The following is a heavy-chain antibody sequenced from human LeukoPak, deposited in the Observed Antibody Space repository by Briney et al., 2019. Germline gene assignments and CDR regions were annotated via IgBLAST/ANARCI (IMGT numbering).Heavy chain of an antibody. D-gene: IGHD3-3*01. V-gene: IGHV3-15*01. CDR2: IKSKTDGGTT. CDR3: TTATMTLPGNWSDP. Sequence: GGSLRLSCAASGFTFSNAWMSWVRQAPGKGLEWVGRIKSKTDGGTTDYAAPVKGRFTISRDDSKNTLYLQMNSLKTEDTAVYYCTTATMTLPGNWSDPWGQGTLVTVSS. CDR1: GFTFSNAW. J-gene: IGHJ5*02.